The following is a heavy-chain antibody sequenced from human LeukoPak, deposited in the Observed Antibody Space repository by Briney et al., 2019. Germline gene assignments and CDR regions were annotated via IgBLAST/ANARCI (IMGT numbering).Heavy chain of an antibody. D-gene: IGHD3-9*01. V-gene: IGHV3-23*01. J-gene: IGHJ6*02. Sequence: GASLRLSCAASGFTFSSYAMSWVRQAPGKGLEWVSAISGSGGSTYYADSVKGRFTISRDNSENTLYLQMNSLRAEDTAVYYCAKREMYDILTGYYFDMDVWGQGTTVTVSS. CDR3: AKREMYDILTGYYFDMDV. CDR2: ISGSGGST. CDR1: GFTFSSYA.